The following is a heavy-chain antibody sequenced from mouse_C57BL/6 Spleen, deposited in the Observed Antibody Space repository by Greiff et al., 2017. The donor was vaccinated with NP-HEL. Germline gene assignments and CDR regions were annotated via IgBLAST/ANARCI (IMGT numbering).Heavy chain of an antibody. V-gene: IGHV7-3*01. Sequence: EVMLVESGGGLVQPGGSLSLSCAASGFTFTDYYMSWVRQPPGKALEWLGFIRNKANGYTTEYSASVKGRFTISRDNSRSILYLQMNALRAENSATYYCARYIRYYPMDYGGQGTSVTVSS. CDR2: IRNKANGYTT. CDR3: ARYIRYYPMDY. D-gene: IGHD1-1*01. CDR1: GFTFTDYY. J-gene: IGHJ4*01.